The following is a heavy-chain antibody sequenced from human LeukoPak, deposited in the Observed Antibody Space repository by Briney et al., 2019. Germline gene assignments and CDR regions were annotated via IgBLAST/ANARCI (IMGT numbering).Heavy chain of an antibody. CDR3: AREGDSRWGELSP. CDR1: GFTFSTYA. CDR2: IWFYGSEQ. D-gene: IGHD3-16*02. Sequence: GGSLRLSCAASGFTFSTYAIHWGREAPGKGRGWVAVIWFYGSEQYYADSVKCLFIISRDNSKSTSNLQLNSLRAEDTAVYYCAREGDSRWGELSPWGQGTLVTVSS. J-gene: IGHJ1*01. V-gene: IGHV3-33*01.